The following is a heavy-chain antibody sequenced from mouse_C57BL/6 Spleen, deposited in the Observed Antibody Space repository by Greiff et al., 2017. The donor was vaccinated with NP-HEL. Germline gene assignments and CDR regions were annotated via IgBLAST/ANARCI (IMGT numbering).Heavy chain of an antibody. CDR1: GFNIKDDY. J-gene: IGHJ2*01. Sequence: EVQLQESGAELVRPGASVKLSCTASGFNIKDDYMHWVKQRPEQGLEWIGWIDPENGDTEYASKFQGKATITADTSSNTAYLQLSSLTSEDTAVYYCTTYREGYFDYWGQGTTLTVSS. V-gene: IGHV14-4*01. CDR2: IDPENGDT. CDR3: TTYREGYFDY.